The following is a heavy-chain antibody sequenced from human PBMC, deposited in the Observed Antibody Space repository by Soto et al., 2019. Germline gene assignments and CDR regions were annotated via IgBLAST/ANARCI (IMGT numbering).Heavy chain of an antibody. Sequence: EVQLVESGGGLVKPGGSLRLSCAASGFTFSSYSMNWVRQAPGKGLEWVSSISSSSSYIYYADSVKGRFTISRDNAKNSLDLQMNSLRAEDTAVYYCAGVVAGFVGPFDPWGQGTLVTVSS. D-gene: IGHD6-19*01. J-gene: IGHJ5*02. CDR2: ISSSSSYI. CDR3: AGVVAGFVGPFDP. V-gene: IGHV3-21*01. CDR1: GFTFSSYS.